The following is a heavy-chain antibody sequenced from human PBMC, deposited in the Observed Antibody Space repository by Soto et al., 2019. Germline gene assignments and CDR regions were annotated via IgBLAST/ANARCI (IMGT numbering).Heavy chain of an antibody. J-gene: IGHJ4*02. V-gene: IGHV4-4*02. CDR3: ARDLGTGTDY. CDR2: IYHSGAT. Sequence: QVQLQESGPGLVKPSGTLSLTCAVSGDSISSSNWWSWVRQAPGKGLEWIGEIYHSGATTSNPSLKSRATIYVDPSNNHFSLKMTSVTAADTAVYFCARDLGTGTDYWGRGTLVTVAS. CDR1: GDSISSSNW.